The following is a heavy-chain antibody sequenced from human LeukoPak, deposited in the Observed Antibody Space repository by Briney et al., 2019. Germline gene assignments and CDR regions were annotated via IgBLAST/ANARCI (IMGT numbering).Heavy chain of an antibody. CDR2: IYLRDSDT. J-gene: IGHJ3*02. V-gene: IGHV5-51*01. Sequence: GESLKISCKASTYSFTHYWIGWVRQMPGKGLEWMVIIYLRDSDTKYSPSFQGQVTISADKSISTAYLHLSSLKASDTAMYYCARRLVVPAAKDAYDIWGQGTVVTVSS. D-gene: IGHD2-2*01. CDR3: ARRLVVPAAKDAYDI. CDR1: TYSFTHYW.